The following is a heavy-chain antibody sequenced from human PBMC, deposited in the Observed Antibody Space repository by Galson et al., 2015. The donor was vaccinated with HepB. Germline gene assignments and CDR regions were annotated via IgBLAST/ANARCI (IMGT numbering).Heavy chain of an antibody. J-gene: IGHJ3*02. CDR3: TPANRKLHAFDI. V-gene: IGHV3-15*01. D-gene: IGHD1-14*01. CDR2: IKSKTDGGTT. CDR1: GFTFNNAW. Sequence: SLRLSCAALGFTFNNAWMSWFRQAPGKGLEWVGRIKSKTDGGTTDYAAPVKGRFTISRDDSKNTLYLQMNSLKTEDTAVYYCTPANRKLHAFDIWGQGTVVTVSS.